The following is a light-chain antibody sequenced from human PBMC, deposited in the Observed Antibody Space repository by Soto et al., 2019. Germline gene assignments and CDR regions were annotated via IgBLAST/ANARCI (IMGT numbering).Light chain of an antibody. J-gene: IGKJ5*01. CDR1: QGISSY. V-gene: IGKV1-8*01. CDR2: AAS. CDR3: QQYYSYPPG. Sequence: AIRMTQSPSSFSASTGDRVTITCRASQGISSYLAWYQQKLGKAPKLLIYAASTLQSGVPSRFSGSGSGTDFTLTISCLQSEDFATYYCQQYYSYPPGFGQGTRLEIK.